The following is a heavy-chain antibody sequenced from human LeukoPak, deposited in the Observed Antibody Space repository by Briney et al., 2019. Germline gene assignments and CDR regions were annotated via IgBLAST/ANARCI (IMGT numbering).Heavy chain of an antibody. J-gene: IGHJ4*02. CDR2: IDWDDDR. V-gene: IGHV2-70*11. D-gene: IGHD2-8*01. Sequence: RESGPALVNPTQTLTLTCSFSGFSLTTSGMCVNWIRQPPGKALEWLARIDWDDDRYYSTSLKTRLTISKDTPKNQVVLTMTNMDPVDTATYYCVRTSARALNDYWGQGTLVTVSS. CDR1: GFSLTTSGMC. CDR3: VRTSARALNDY.